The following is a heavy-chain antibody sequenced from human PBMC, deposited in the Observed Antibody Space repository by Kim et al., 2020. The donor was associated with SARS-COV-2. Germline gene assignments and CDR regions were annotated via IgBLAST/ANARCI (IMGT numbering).Heavy chain of an antibody. CDR1: GFTFSDYV. J-gene: IGHJ1*01. V-gene: IGHV3-64*02. Sequence: GGSLRLSCAASGFTFSDYVMNWVRQAPGRGLEYVSTICSSGGRTFYADSVKGRFTVSRDNSKSNLYLQMGSLTTEDMAVYYCLRDTCRGYDCYRYFEQWG. CDR2: ICSSGGRT. CDR3: LRDTCRGYDCYRYFEQ. D-gene: IGHD3-22*01.